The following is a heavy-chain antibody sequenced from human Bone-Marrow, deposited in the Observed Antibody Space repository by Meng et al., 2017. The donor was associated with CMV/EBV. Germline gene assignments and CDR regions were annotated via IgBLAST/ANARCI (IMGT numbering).Heavy chain of an antibody. V-gene: IGHV3-48*03. Sequence: GGSLRLSCTASGFRFNSYAMHWVRQAPGKGLEWLSYISGSGSTIYYADSVKGRFTISRDNAKNSLYLQMNSLRAEDTALYYCAKDMGYFDLYYYGMDVWGQGTTVTVSS. CDR2: ISGSGSTI. CDR3: AKDMGYFDLYYYGMDV. CDR1: GFRFNSYA. D-gene: IGHD3-9*01. J-gene: IGHJ6*02.